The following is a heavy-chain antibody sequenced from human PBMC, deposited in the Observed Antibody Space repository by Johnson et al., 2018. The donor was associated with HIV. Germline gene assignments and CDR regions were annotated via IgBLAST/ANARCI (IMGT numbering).Heavy chain of an antibody. J-gene: IGHJ3*02. CDR3: ARDIAIQLWSHDAFDI. D-gene: IGHD5-18*01. V-gene: IGHV3-11*04. CDR2: ISSSGSTI. CDR1: GFTFSDYY. Sequence: QVQLVESGGGLVKPGGSLRLSCAASGFTFSDYYMSWIRQAPGKGLEWVSYISSSGSTIYYADSVKGRFPISRDNAKNSLYLQMNSLRAEDPAVYYCARDIAIQLWSHDAFDIWGQGTMVTVSS.